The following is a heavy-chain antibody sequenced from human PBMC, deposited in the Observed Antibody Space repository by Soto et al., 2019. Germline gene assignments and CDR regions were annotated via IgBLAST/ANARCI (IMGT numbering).Heavy chain of an antibody. Sequence: ASVKVSCKASGYTFISYGISWVRQAPGQGLEWMGWISAYNGNTNYAQKLQGRVTMTTDTSTSTAYMELRSLRSDDTAVYYCARDLRDVLWFGESSNDWFDPWG. V-gene: IGHV1-18*01. CDR1: GYTFISYG. J-gene: IGHJ5*02. CDR2: ISAYNGNT. CDR3: ARDLRDVLWFGESSNDWFDP. D-gene: IGHD3-10*01.